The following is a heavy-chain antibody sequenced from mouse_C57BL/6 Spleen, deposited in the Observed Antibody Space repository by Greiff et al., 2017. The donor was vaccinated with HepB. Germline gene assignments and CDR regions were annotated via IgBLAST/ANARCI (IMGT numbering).Heavy chain of an antibody. D-gene: IGHD1-1*01. V-gene: IGHV1-50*01. CDR1: GYTFTSYW. J-gene: IGHJ3*01. CDR2: IDPSDSYT. Sequence: QVHVKQPGAELVKPGASVKLSCKASGYTFTSYWMQWVKQRPGQGLEWIGEIDPSDSYTNYNQKFKGKATLTVDTSSSTAYMQRSSLTSEDSAVYYCAKIYYGSSYPAWFAYWGQGTLVTVSA. CDR3: AKIYYGSSYPAWFAY.